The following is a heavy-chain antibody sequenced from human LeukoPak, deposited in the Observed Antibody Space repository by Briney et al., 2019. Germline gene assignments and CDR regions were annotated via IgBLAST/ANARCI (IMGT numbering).Heavy chain of an antibody. Sequence: PSETLSLTCTVSGGSISSSSYYWGWIRQPPGKGLEWIGSIYYSGSTYYNPSLKSRVTISVDTSKNQFSLKLSSVTAADTAVYYCARNPFSNSPYFDYWGQGTLVTVSS. J-gene: IGHJ4*02. D-gene: IGHD4-11*01. CDR2: IYYSGST. CDR1: GGSISSSSYY. V-gene: IGHV4-39*01. CDR3: ARNPFSNSPYFDY.